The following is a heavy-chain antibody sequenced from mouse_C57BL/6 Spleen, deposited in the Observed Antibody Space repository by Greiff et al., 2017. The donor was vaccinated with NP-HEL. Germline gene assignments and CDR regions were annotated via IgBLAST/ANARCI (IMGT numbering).Heavy chain of an antibody. D-gene: IGHD1-1*01. V-gene: IGHV5-16*01. CDR2: INYDGSST. J-gene: IGHJ3*01. CDR3: ARDETHYGSSYGLAY. CDR1: GFTFSDYY. Sequence: EVKLVESEGGLVQPGSSMKLSCTASGFTFSDYYMAWVRQVPEKGLEWVANINYDGSSTYYLDSLKSRFIISRDNAKNILYLQMSSLKSEDTATYYCARDETHYGSSYGLAYWGQGTLVTVSA.